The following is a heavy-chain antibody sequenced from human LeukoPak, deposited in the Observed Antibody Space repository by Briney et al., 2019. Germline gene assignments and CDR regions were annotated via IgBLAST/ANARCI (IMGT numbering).Heavy chain of an antibody. CDR2: IYYSGST. D-gene: IGHD6-19*01. CDR3: ARAPGIAVAGTGPYGSAFDY. V-gene: IGHV4-39*01. J-gene: IGHJ4*02. Sequence: SETLSLTCTVSGGSISSSSYYWGWIRQPPGKGLEWIGSIYYSGSTYYNPSLKSRVTISVDTSKNQFSLKLSSVTAADTAVYYCARAPGIAVAGTGPYGSAFDYWGQGTLVTVSS. CDR1: GGSISSSSYY.